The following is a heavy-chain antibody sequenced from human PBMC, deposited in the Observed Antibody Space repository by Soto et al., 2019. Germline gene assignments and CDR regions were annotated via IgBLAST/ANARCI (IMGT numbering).Heavy chain of an antibody. D-gene: IGHD6-13*01. CDR1: GFTFSSFW. J-gene: IGHJ4*02. V-gene: IGHV3-74*01. CDR2: IDEDGSST. Sequence: GGSLRLSCAASGFTFSSFWMHWVRQVPGKGLVWVSRIDEDGSSTNYADSVKGRFTISRDNAKNTLYLQMNSLRTEDTAVYYCVRNIAAAGRFYWGQGTLVTVSS. CDR3: VRNIAAAGRFY.